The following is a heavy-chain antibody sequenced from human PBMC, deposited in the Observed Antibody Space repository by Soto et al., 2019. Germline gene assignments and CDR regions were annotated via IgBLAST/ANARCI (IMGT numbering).Heavy chain of an antibody. V-gene: IGHV1-2*04. Sequence: ASVKVSCKASGYTFTGYYMHWVRQAPGQGLEWMGWINPNSGGTNYAQKFQGWVTMTRDTSISTAYMELSRLRSDDTAVYYCARRGSGSYLSMDVCGQGTTVTVSS. CDR2: INPNSGGT. J-gene: IGHJ6*02. D-gene: IGHD3-10*01. CDR1: GYTFTGYY. CDR3: ARRGSGSYLSMDV.